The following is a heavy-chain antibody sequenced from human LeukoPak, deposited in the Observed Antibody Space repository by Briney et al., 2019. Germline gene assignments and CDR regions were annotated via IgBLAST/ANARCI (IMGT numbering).Heavy chain of an antibody. CDR3: ARVGSRAFYCGGDCLGYYGMDV. V-gene: IGHV1-46*01. D-gene: IGHD2-21*02. J-gene: IGHJ6*02. Sequence: ASVKVSCKASGYTFTSYYMHWVRQAPGQGLEWMGIINPSGGSTSCAQQFQGRVTMTRDTSTSTVYMEMSSLRSDDTAVYYCARVGSRAFYCGGDCLGYYGMDVWGQGTTVTVSS. CDR1: GYTFTSYY. CDR2: INPSGGST.